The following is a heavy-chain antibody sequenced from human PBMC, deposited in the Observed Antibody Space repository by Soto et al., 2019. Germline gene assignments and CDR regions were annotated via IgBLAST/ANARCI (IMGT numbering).Heavy chain of an antibody. J-gene: IGHJ3*02. V-gene: IGHV4-4*02. CDR1: SGSISSSNW. CDR2: IYHSGST. Sequence: PSETLSLTCAVSSGSISSSNWWSWVSQPPGKGLEWIGEIYHSGSTNYNPSLKSRVTISVDKSKNQFSLKLSSVTAADTAVYYCARKDILTGYYNGDAFDIWGEGTMVTVSS. D-gene: IGHD3-9*01. CDR3: ARKDILTGYYNGDAFDI.